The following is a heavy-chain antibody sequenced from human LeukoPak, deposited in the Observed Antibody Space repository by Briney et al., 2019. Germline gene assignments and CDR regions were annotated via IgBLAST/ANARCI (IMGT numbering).Heavy chain of an antibody. CDR3: ARGPDYGGKTPQGLNYYYYYMDV. CDR1: GGTFSSYA. D-gene: IGHD4-23*01. V-gene: IGHV1-69*04. Sequence: ASVKVSCKASGGTFSSYAISWVRQAPGQGLEWMGRIIPILGIANYAQKFQGRITITADKSTSTAYMELSSLRSEYTAVYYCARGPDYGGKTPQGLNYYYYYMDVWGKGTTVTVSS. J-gene: IGHJ6*03. CDR2: IIPILGIA.